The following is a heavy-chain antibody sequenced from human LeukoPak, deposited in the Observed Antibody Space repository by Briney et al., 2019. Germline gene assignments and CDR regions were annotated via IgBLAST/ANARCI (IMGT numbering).Heavy chain of an antibody. CDR3: ARGGGWSDYYYYMDV. V-gene: IGHV4-4*07. J-gene: IGHJ6*03. CDR1: GGSISSYY. CDR2: IYTSGST. Sequence: SETLSLTCTVSGGSISSYYWSWIRQPAGKGLEWIGRIYTSGSTNYNPSLKSRVTMSADTSKNQFSLKLSSVTAADTAVYYCARGGGWSDYYYYMDVWGKGTTVTISS. D-gene: IGHD6-19*01.